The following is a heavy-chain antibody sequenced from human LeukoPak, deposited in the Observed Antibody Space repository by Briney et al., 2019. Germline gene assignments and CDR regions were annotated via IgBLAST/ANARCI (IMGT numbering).Heavy chain of an antibody. CDR2: IIPIFGTA. CDR3: AREGGASFSLRPFDY. Sequence: SVKVSCKASGYTFTSYYMHWVRQAPGQGLEWMGGIIPIFGTANYAQKFRGRVTITTDESTSTAYMELSSLRSEDTAVYYCAREGGASFSLRPFDYWGQGTLVTVSS. D-gene: IGHD2/OR15-2a*01. CDR1: GYTFTSYY. J-gene: IGHJ4*02. V-gene: IGHV1-69*05.